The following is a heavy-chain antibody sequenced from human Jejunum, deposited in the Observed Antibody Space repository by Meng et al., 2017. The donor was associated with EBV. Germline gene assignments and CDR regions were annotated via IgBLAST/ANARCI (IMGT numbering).Heavy chain of an antibody. CDR3: ARAVYGDSAYS. CDR1: GGSFSGYQ. D-gene: IGHD4-17*01. V-gene: IGHV4-34*01. Sequence: VHRQEGGAGLLMPSATLSLTSAVYGGSFSGYQWTWTRQPPGKGLEWMGEINHRGKTNYSPSLKSRVTISVDTSKNQFSLKLSSMTAADTAVYYCARAVYGDSAYSWGQGTLVTVSS. J-gene: IGHJ4*02. CDR2: INHRGKT.